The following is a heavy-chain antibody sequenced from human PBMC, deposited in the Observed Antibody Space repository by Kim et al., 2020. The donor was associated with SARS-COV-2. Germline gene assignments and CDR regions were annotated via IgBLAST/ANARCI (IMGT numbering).Heavy chain of an antibody. V-gene: IGHV1-46*01. Sequence: ASVKVSCKASGYTFTSYYMHWVRQAPGQGLEWMGIINPSGGSTSYAQKFQGRVTMTRDTSTSTVYMELSSLRSEDTAVYYCAREVRSEVGYCSGGSCHGGMDVWGQGTTVTVSS. D-gene: IGHD2-15*01. CDR2: INPSGGST. J-gene: IGHJ6*02. CDR1: GYTFTSYY. CDR3: AREVRSEVGYCSGGSCHGGMDV.